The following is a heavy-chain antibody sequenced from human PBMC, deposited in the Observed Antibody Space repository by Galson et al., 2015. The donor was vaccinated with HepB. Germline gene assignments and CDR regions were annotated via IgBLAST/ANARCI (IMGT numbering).Heavy chain of an antibody. V-gene: IGHV3-33*01. Sequence: SLRLSCAASGFTFSNFGMHWVRQAPGKGLQWMAVIWYDGSHKFYADSVTGRFTISRDNSKNTLYLQMNSLRAEDTAVYYCARSTFPDIDYWGQGTLVTVSS. CDR1: GFTFSNFG. CDR3: ARSTFPDIDY. CDR2: IWYDGSHK. D-gene: IGHD2/OR15-2a*01. J-gene: IGHJ4*02.